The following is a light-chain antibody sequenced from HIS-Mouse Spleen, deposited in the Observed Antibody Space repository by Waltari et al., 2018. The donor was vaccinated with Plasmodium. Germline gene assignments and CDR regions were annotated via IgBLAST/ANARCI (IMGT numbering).Light chain of an antibody. V-gene: IGKV3-20*01. CDR1: QSVSNSY. CDR3: QQYGSSPYT. J-gene: IGKJ2*01. CDR2: GAS. Sequence: EIVLTQSPGPLSLSPGERSTLSCRAIQSVSNSYLAWYQQKPGTAPRLLIYGASSRATGIPYRFSGSGSGTDFTLTISRLEPEDFAVYYCQQYGSSPYTFGQGTKLEIK.